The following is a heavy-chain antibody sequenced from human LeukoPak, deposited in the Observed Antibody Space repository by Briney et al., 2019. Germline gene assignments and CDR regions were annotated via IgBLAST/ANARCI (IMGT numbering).Heavy chain of an antibody. Sequence: GGSLRLSCAASGFTFNSYSMKWVRQAPGKGLEWVSYISSSSSTIYYADSVKGRFTISRDNAKNSLYLQMNSLRAEDAAVYYCARDNTRGSSWSGDYFDYWGQGTLVTVSS. V-gene: IGHV3-48*01. D-gene: IGHD6-13*01. CDR3: ARDNTRGSSWSGDYFDY. CDR2: ISSSSSTI. CDR1: GFTFNSYS. J-gene: IGHJ4*02.